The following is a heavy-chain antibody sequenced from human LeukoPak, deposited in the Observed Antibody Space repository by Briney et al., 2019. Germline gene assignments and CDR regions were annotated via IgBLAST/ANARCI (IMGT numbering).Heavy chain of an antibody. J-gene: IGHJ4*02. CDR3: VKSSGYSGYDHGDY. D-gene: IGHD5-12*01. CDR2: ISHDGYDK. Sequence: GGSLRLSCAASGFNFKSFGMHWVRQAPGKGLEWVAVISHDGYDKYYVDTVKGRFTISRDNSNSVYLQMISLRPEDTAMYYCVKSSGYSGYDHGDYWGQGTMVTVSS. V-gene: IGHV3-30*18. CDR1: GFNFKSFG.